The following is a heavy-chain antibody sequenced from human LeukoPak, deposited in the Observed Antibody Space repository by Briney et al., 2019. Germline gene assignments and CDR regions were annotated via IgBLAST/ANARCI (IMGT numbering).Heavy chain of an antibody. D-gene: IGHD6-13*01. J-gene: IGHJ5*02. CDR2: IYHSGSA. CDR3: ARGVAVGGTTHFDP. Sequence: PSETLSLTCTVSGGPFDIHYWTWIRQPPGKGLEWIAFIYHSGSAVYSPSPRSRVTMSVDRSKRQFSLNLSSVTAADTAVYYCARGVAVGGTTHFDPWGQGTLVTVSS. CDR1: GGPFDIHY. V-gene: IGHV4-59*08.